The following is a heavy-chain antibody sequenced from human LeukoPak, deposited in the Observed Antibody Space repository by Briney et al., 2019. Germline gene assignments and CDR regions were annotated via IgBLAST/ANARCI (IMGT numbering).Heavy chain of an antibody. CDR2: INYNGENT. CDR1: GGSFSGYL. CDR3: ARSGRDGYNKGDY. V-gene: IGHV4-34*01. Sequence: SETLSLTCTVSGGSFSGYLWSWIRQPPGKGLEWIGEINYNGENTNYNPSLKSRVTMSVDTSTNQFSLKLSSVTAADTAVYYCARSGRDGYNKGDYWGQGTLVTVSS. J-gene: IGHJ4*02. D-gene: IGHD5-24*01.